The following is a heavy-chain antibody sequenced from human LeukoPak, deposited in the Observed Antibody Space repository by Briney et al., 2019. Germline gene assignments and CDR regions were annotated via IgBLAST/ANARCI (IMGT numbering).Heavy chain of an antibody. CDR3: ARGGPATTIDY. J-gene: IGHJ4*02. Sequence: GRSLSLSCAASGFTISNYYMSWVREAPGKGLEWVSVIYTGGNTYYTDAVKGRFTISRHNSKNTLYLQMNNLRAEDTAVYYCARGGPATTIDYWGRGTLDTVSS. CDR1: GFTISNYY. CDR2: IYTGGNT. D-gene: IGHD1-1*01. V-gene: IGHV3-53*04.